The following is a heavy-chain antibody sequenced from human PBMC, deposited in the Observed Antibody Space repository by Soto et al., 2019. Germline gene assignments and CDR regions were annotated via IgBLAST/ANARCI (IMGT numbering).Heavy chain of an antibody. CDR3: ATTIYGLVIIVPRGYFDY. V-gene: IGHV3-23*04. CDR2: ISGSGGDT. CDR1: GFTFSSYA. J-gene: IGHJ4*02. Sequence: EVKLVESGGGLVQPGGSLRLSCAASGFTFSSYAMSWVRQAPGKGLEWVSGISGSGGDTYYADSVKGRFTISRDKSKNTLYLQMNSLRAEDTAVYYCATTIYGLVIIVPRGYFDYWGQGTLVTVSS. D-gene: IGHD3-3*01.